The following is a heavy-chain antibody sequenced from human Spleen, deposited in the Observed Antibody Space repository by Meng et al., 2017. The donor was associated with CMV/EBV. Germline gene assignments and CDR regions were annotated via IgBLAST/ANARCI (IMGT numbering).Heavy chain of an antibody. CDR2: INHSGST. CDR3: ARDWWYSYAN. D-gene: IGHD2-15*01. J-gene: IGHJ4*02. Sequence: QWQLQQWGAGLLKPSETLSLTCAVYGGSFSGYYWSWIRQPPGKGLEWIGEINHSGSTNYNPSLKSRVTISVDTSKNQLSLKLTSAIAADTAVYYCARDWWYSYANWGQGTLVTVSS. V-gene: IGHV4-34*01. CDR1: GGSFSGYY.